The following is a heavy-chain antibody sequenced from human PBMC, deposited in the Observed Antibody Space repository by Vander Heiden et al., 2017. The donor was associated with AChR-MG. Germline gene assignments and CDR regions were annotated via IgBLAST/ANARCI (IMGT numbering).Heavy chain of an antibody. V-gene: IGHV3-30*02. CDR2: IRYDGSNK. J-gene: IGHJ6*02. CDR3: AKDLETAMAPYYYYYYGMDV. CDR1: GFTFSSSG. Sequence: QVQLVESGGGVVQPGGSLRLSCAASGFTFSSSGLPGVRQAPGKGLEWVAFIRYDGSNKYYADSVKGRFTISRDNSKNTLYLQMNSLRAEDTAVYYCAKDLETAMAPYYYYYYGMDVWGQGTTVTVSS. D-gene: IGHD5-18*01.